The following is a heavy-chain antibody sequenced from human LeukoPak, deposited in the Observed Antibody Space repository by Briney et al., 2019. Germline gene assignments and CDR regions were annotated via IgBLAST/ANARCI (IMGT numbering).Heavy chain of an antibody. CDR2: LFGGGTI. Sequence: GGSLRLSGAASGFTVSAYYMSWVRQAPGKGLEWVSVLFGGGTIYYADSVNGRFTISRHNSKNTLYLQLNSLRAEDTAVYYCARGPRVANYYYFDYWGQGTLVTVSS. D-gene: IGHD2-15*01. V-gene: IGHV3-53*01. J-gene: IGHJ4*02. CDR1: GFTVSAYY. CDR3: ARGPRVANYYYFDY.